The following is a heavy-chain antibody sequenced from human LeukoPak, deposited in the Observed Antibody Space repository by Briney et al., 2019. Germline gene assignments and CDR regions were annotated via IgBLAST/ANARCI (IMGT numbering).Heavy chain of an antibody. CDR2: IRYDGSDK. CDR3: AKALSGSPPKPFDY. D-gene: IGHD1-26*01. V-gene: IGHV3-30*02. Sequence: GGSLRLSCAASGFTFSSYGMRWVRQAPGKGLEWVAFIRYDGSDKYYAESVKGRFTISRDNSKNTLYLLMNSLRAEDTAVYYCAKALSGSPPKPFDYWGQGTLVTVSS. J-gene: IGHJ4*02. CDR1: GFTFSSYG.